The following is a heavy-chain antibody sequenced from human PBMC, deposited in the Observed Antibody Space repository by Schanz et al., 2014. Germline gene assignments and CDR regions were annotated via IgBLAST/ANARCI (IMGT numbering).Heavy chain of an antibody. CDR1: GFTFSSYG. CDR3: ARESSNDIVLVPGAVFDH. V-gene: IGHV3-NL1*01. D-gene: IGHD2-2*01. J-gene: IGHJ4*02. CDR2: IGVDGTTT. Sequence: QVQLVESGGGVVQPGGSLRLSCAASGFTFSSYGMNWLRQAPGKGLEWVSVIGVDGTTTYYADSVKGRFTISRDNAKNSLYLQMNGLRPGDTAVYYCARESSNDIVLVPGAVFDHWGQGILVTVSS.